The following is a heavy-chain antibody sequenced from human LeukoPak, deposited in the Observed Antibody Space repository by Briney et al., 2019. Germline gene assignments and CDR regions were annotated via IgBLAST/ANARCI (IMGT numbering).Heavy chain of an antibody. CDR3: ANLRGRGAYACSGASCYSY. CDR1: GFTFSSYA. CDR2: VSGSGGGT. J-gene: IGHJ4*02. Sequence: PGESLRLSCEASGFTFSSYAMSWVRQAPGKWLEWVSGVSGSGGGTYYTDSVKGRFTISRDNSKNTLFLQMNSLRVEDTAVYYCANLRGRGAYACSGASCYSYWGQGTLVTVSP. D-gene: IGHD2-15*01. V-gene: IGHV3-23*01.